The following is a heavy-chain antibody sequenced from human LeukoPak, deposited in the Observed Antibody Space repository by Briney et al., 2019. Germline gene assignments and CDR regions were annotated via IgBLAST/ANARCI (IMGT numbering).Heavy chain of an antibody. CDR2: IYYSGST. CDR3: ARHVLSGYRSAFDI. V-gene: IGHV4-59*08. CDR1: GGSTSSYY. Sequence: PSETLSLTCTVSGGSTSSYYWSWIRQPPGKGLEWIGYIYYSGSTNYNPSLKSRVTISVDTSKNQFSLKLSSVTAADTAVYYCARHVLSGYRSAFDIWGQGTMVTVSS. J-gene: IGHJ3*02. D-gene: IGHD1-14*01.